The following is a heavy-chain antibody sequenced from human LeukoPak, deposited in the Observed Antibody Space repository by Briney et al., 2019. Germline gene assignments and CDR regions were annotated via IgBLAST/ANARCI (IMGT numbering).Heavy chain of an antibody. CDR2: IYYSGST. CDR1: GCTISNSDYY. V-gene: IGHV4-30-4*01. J-gene: IGHJ4*02. Sequence: SETLSLTCSVSGCTISNSDYYWSWMRQPPGKGLEWIGYIYYSGSTYYNPSLKSRVTISVDTSKNHFSLNLSSVTAADTAVYHCGSDDGSRGQGTLVTVSS. CDR3: GSDDGS.